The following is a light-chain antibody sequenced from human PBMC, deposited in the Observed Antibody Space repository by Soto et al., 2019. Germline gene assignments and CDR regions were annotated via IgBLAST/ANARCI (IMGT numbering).Light chain of an antibody. CDR3: QQYYSYPHT. CDR1: QGISSY. J-gene: IGKJ1*01. CDR2: AAS. Sequence: AIRMTQSPSSFSASTGDRVTNTCRARQGISSYLAWYQQKPGKDPKLVIYAASTLQSGVPSRFSGSGYGTDFTLTISCLQSEDFAIYYCQQYYSYPHTFGQGTKVEIK. V-gene: IGKV1-8*01.